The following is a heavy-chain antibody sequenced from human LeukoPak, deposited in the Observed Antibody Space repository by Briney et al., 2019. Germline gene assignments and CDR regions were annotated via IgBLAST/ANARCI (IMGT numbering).Heavy chain of an antibody. Sequence: ASVKVSCKACGYTFTGYYMHWVRQAPGQGLEWMGWINPNSGGTNYAQKFQGRVTMTRDTSISTAYMELSRLRSDDTAVYYCARASVGYCSGGSCYPGVYWGQGTLVTVSS. CDR2: INPNSGGT. CDR1: GYTFTGYY. D-gene: IGHD2-15*01. CDR3: ARASVGYCSGGSCYPGVY. J-gene: IGHJ4*02. V-gene: IGHV1-2*02.